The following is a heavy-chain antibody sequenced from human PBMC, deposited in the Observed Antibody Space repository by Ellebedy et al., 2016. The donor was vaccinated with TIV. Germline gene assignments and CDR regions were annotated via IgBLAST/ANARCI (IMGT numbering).Heavy chain of an antibody. CDR3: TSWGDYGGNRHLDY. V-gene: IGHV4-59*01. Sequence: SETLSLTXTVSGGSISSYFWSWIRQPPGKGLEWIGHFYYTGSTNYNPSLKSRVTISGDTSKNQFSLELSSVTAADTAVYYCTSWGDYGGNRHLDYWGQGTPVTVAS. CDR2: FYYTGST. D-gene: IGHD4-23*01. CDR1: GGSISSYF. J-gene: IGHJ4*02.